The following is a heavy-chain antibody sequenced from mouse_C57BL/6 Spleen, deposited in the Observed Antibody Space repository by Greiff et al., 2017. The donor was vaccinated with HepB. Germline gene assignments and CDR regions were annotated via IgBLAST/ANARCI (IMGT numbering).Heavy chain of an antibody. CDR2: IYPGSGST. CDR3: ARKRTTVRYFDV. CDR1: GYTFTSYW. Sequence: QVQLKQPGAELVKPGASVKMSCKASGYTFTSYWITWVKQRPGQGLEWIGDIYPGSGSTNYNEKFKSKATLTVDTSSSTAYMQLSSLTSEDSAVYYCARKRTTVRYFDVWGTGTTVTVSS. J-gene: IGHJ1*03. V-gene: IGHV1-55*01. D-gene: IGHD1-1*01.